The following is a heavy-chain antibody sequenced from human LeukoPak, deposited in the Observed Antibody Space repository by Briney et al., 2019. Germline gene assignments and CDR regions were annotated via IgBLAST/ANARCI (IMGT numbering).Heavy chain of an antibody. Sequence: APVRVSCKASGYTFTSYGISWVRQAPGQGLEWMGWISAYNGNTNYAQKLQGRVTMTTDTSTSTAYMELRSLRSDDTAVYYCARAEDIVLMVYAIEDYWSQGTLVTVSS. D-gene: IGHD2-8*01. CDR1: GYTFTSYG. CDR3: ARAEDIVLMVYAIEDY. CDR2: ISAYNGNT. V-gene: IGHV1-18*01. J-gene: IGHJ4*02.